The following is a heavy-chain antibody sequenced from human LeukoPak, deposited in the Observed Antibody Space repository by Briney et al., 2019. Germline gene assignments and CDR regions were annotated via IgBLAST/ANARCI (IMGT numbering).Heavy chain of an antibody. V-gene: IGHV3-20*04. J-gene: IGHJ6*03. D-gene: IGHD3-22*01. Sequence: PSETLSLTCAVYGGSFSGYYWSWIRQPPGKGLEWVSGINWNGGSTGYADSVKGRFTISGDNAKSSLYLQMNSLRAEDTALYYCARETRYYYDSSGIEAYYYYMDVWGKGTTVTVSS. CDR2: INWNGGST. CDR1: GGSFSGYY. CDR3: ARETRYYYDSSGIEAYYYYMDV.